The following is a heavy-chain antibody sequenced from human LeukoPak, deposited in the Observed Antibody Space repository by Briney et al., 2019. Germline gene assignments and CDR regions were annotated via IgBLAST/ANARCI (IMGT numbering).Heavy chain of an antibody. Sequence: SQTLSLTCAISGDSVSSNSVTWNWIRQSPSRGFEWLGRTYYRSKWYFQYAVSFKSRMTINPDTFKNQFSLQLNSVTPEDTAVYYCVREVDLASIRDYWGQGILVTVSS. CDR1: GDSVSSNSVT. V-gene: IGHV6-1*01. CDR2: TYYRSKWYF. CDR3: VREVDLASIRDY. D-gene: IGHD6-19*01. J-gene: IGHJ4*02.